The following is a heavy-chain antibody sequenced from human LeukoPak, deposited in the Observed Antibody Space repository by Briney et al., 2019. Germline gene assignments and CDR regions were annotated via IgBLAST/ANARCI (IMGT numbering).Heavy chain of an antibody. CDR1: GGSTTSYY. CDR3: ARDTFWSGSYYFDY. Sequence: PSETLSLTCTVSGGSTTSYYWSWIRQPAGKGLEGIGHIYPSGNTNYNPSLKSRVTMSVDKSRTQFSLNLTSVTAADTAVYYCARDTFWSGSYYFDYWGQGTLVTVSS. V-gene: IGHV4-4*07. D-gene: IGHD3-3*01. CDR2: IYPSGNT. J-gene: IGHJ4*02.